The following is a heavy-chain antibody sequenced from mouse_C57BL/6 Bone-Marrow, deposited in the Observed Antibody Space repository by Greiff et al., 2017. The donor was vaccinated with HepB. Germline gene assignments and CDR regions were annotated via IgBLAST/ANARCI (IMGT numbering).Heavy chain of an antibody. CDR3: TRYSYFYGSSDGY. CDR1: GYTFTDYE. D-gene: IGHD1-1*01. J-gene: IGHJ2*01. Sequence: QVQLKESGAELVRPGASVTLSCKASGYTFTDYEMHWVKQTPVHGLEWIGAIDPETGGTAYNQKFKGKAILTADKSSSTAYMELRSLTSEESAVYYSTRYSYFYGSSDGYWGAGTTLTVSS. V-gene: IGHV1-15*01. CDR2: IDPETGGT.